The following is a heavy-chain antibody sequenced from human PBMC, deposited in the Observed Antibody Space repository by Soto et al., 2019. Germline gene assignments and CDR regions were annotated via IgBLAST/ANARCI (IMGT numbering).Heavy chain of an antibody. CDR3: ARDGSPPTVTTDDAFDI. D-gene: IGHD4-17*01. CDR1: GGAFSSYT. CDR2: IIPILGIA. J-gene: IGHJ3*02. Sequence: SVKGSCKAAGGAFSSYTISWVRQAPGQGLEWMGRIIPILGIANYAQKFQGRVTITADKSTSTAYMELSSLRSEDTAVYYCARDGSPPTVTTDDAFDIWGQGTMVTVSS. V-gene: IGHV1-69*04.